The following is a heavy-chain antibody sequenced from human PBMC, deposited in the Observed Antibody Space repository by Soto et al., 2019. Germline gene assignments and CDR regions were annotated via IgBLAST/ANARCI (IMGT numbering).Heavy chain of an antibody. D-gene: IGHD2-15*01. CDR2: ISYDGSNK. J-gene: IGHJ6*02. Sequence: QVQLVESGGGVVQPGRSLRLSCAASGFTFSSYAMHWVRQAPGKGLEWVAVISYDGSNKYYADSVKGRFTISRDNSKNTRYLQMNSLRAEDTAVYYCARAGGYCSGGSCYPRYYYYYGMDVWGQGTTFTVSS. V-gene: IGHV3-30-3*01. CDR1: GFTFSSYA. CDR3: ARAGGYCSGGSCYPRYYYYYGMDV.